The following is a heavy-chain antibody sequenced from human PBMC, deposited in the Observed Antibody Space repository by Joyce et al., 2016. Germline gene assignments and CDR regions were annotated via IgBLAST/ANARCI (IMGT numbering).Heavy chain of an antibody. J-gene: IGHJ6*02. CDR3: AREREGVFSYVNTAHYYYGMDV. Sequence: QVQLMQSGAEVEKPGASVKISCKASGYTFTSYYIQWVRQAPGQGLEWMGVINPSAGTTSYAQKFQGRVTMTRDTSTSTVHMDLSILRSEDTAVFYCAREREGVFSYVNTAHYYYGMDVWGQGTTVIVSS. CDR1: GYTFTSYY. V-gene: IGHV1-46*01. D-gene: IGHD3-16*01. CDR2: INPSAGTT.